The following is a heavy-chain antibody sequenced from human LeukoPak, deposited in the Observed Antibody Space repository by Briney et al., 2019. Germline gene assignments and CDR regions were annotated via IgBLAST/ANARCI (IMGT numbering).Heavy chain of an antibody. Sequence: GGSLRLSCAASGFTFSDYWMSWVRQAPGKGLEWVANIRQDGSEKHYVDSLRGRFTISRDNAKSSLDLQMNSLRAEDTAVYFCARDLYYFDSSGYYASDLWGQGTLVTVSS. CDR2: IRQDGSEK. CDR3: ARDLYYFDSSGYYASDL. J-gene: IGHJ5*02. CDR1: GFTFSDYW. V-gene: IGHV3-7*01. D-gene: IGHD3-22*01.